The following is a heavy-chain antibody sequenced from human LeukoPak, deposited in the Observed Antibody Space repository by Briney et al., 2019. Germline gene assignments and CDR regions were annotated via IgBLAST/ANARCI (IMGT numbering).Heavy chain of an antibody. D-gene: IGHD3-3*01. CDR3: ARGRDYDFWSGYFF. V-gene: IGHV4-34*01. J-gene: IGHJ4*02. Sequence: PSETLSLTCAVYGGSFSGYYWSWVRQPPGKGLEWIGEINHSGSTNYNPSLKSRVTISVDTSKNQFSLKLSSATAADTAVYYCARGRDYDFWSGYFFWGQGTLVTVSS. CDR1: GGSFSGYY. CDR2: INHSGST.